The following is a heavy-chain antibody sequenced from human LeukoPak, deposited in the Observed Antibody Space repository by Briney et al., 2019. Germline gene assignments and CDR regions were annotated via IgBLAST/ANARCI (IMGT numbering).Heavy chain of an antibody. CDR1: GFTFDDYA. Sequence: GRSLRLSCAASGFTFDDYAMHWVRQAPGKGLEWVSGISWNSGSIGYADSVKGRFTISRDNAKNSLYLQMNSLRAEDTALYYCEKDKFKSGFLEWLFDYWGQGTLVTVSS. V-gene: IGHV3-9*01. CDR2: ISWNSGSI. CDR3: EKDKFKSGFLEWLFDY. D-gene: IGHD3-3*01. J-gene: IGHJ4*02.